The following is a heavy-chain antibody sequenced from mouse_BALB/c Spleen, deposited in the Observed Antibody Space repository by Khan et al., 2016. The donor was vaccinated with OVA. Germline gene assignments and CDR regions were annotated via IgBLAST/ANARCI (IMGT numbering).Heavy chain of an antibody. J-gene: IGHJ3*01. D-gene: IGHD4-1*01. CDR1: GYTSTDYA. CDR3: VRGGTYAY. Sequence: VQLQESGAELVRPGVSVKISCKASGYTSTDYAMHWVKQRHAKSLEWIGVISTNYGVADYNQKFQGKASMTVDRSSSTVYMELARLTSDDSAIYYCVRGGTYAYWDEETLVTVSA. CDR2: ISTNYGVA. V-gene: IGHV1S137*01.